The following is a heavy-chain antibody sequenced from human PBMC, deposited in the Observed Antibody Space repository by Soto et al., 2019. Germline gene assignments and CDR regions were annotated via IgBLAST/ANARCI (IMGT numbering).Heavy chain of an antibody. V-gene: IGHV4-34*01. Sequence: SETLSHTCAVYGGSFSGYYWSWIRQPPWKGLEWIGEINHSGSTNYNPSLKSRVTISVDRSKNQFSLKLSSVTAADTAVYYCAIWVRARGTDWWIVFWCPGIRVTVFS. J-gene: IGHJ4*02. CDR1: GGSFSGYY. CDR3: AIWVRARGTDWWIVF. CDR2: INHSGST. D-gene: IGHD2-8*02.